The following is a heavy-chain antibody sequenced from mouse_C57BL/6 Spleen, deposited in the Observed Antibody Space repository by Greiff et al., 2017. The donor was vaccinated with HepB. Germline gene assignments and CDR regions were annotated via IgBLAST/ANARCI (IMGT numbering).Heavy chain of an antibody. Sequence: EVMLVESGGGFVQPGGSLKLSCAASGFTFRDYGMHWVRQAPEKGLEWVAYISSGSSTIYYADTVKGRFTISRDNAKNTMFLQMTSLRSEDTAMYYCARRYGTSYEAMDYWGQGTSVTVSS. D-gene: IGHD1-1*01. J-gene: IGHJ4*01. CDR2: ISSGSSTI. CDR1: GFTFRDYG. CDR3: ARRYGTSYEAMDY. V-gene: IGHV5-17*01.